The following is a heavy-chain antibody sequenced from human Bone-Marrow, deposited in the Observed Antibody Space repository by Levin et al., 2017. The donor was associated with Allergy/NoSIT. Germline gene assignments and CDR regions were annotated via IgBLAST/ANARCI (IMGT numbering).Heavy chain of an antibody. Sequence: GESLKISCAASGLTFSSHPMTWVRQAPGKGLEWVSTVGKSGSDTYYADSVKGRFTISRDNSKNTLYLQMNSLRAEDTAVYFCAKNYRYYDLWGQGALVSVSS. CDR1: GLTFSSHP. D-gene: IGHD3/OR15-3a*01. V-gene: IGHV3-23*01. CDR3: AKNYRYYDL. CDR2: VGKSGSDT. J-gene: IGHJ4*02.